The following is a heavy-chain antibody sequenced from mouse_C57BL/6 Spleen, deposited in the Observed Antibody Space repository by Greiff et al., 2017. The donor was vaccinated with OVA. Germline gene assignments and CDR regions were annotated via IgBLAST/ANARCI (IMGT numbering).Heavy chain of an antibody. CDR2: IDPSDSYT. V-gene: IGHV1-69*01. J-gene: IGHJ2*01. Sequence: VQLQQPGAELVMPGASVKLSCKASGYTFTSYWMHWVKQRPGQGLEWIGEIDPSDSYTNYNQKFKGKSTLTVDKSSSTAYMQLSSLTSEDSAVYYCARWATLYYFDYWGQGTTLTVSS. CDR3: ARWATLYYFDY. CDR1: GYTFTSYW. D-gene: IGHD6-1*01.